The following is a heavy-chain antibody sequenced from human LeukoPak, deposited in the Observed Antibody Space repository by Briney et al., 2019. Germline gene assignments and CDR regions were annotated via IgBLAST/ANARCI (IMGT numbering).Heavy chain of an antibody. Sequence: SGPTLVNPTQTLTLTCTFSGFSLTTSGICVNWIRQPPGKALERLARIDWDEDKYFDTSLKTRLTISKDTSKNQVVLRMINVDPGDTGTYYCARMGCGVYPNYFDFWGQGILVTVSS. CDR3: ARMGCGVYPNYFDF. CDR1: GFSLTTSGIC. J-gene: IGHJ4*02. V-gene: IGHV2-70*11. D-gene: IGHD2-8*01. CDR2: IDWDEDK.